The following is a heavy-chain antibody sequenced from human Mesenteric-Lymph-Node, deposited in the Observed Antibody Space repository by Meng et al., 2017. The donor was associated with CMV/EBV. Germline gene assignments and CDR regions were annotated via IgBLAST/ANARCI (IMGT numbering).Heavy chain of an antibody. J-gene: IGHJ6*02. V-gene: IGHV4-59*11. CDR3: ARDQVVGGTYFYYYGSDV. CDR2: MFYSGPA. Sequence: GSLRLSCTVSGDFMSDHYWSWIRQTPGKGLEGIGYMFYSGPANYNPSLKSRVTMSVDMSKNQFSLKLRSVTAADTAVYYCARDQVVGGTYFYYYGSDVWGQGTTVTVSS. D-gene: IGHD1-1*01. CDR1: GDFMSDHY.